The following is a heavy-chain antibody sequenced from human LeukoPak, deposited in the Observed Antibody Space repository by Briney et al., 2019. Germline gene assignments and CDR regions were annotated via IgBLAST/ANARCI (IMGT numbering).Heavy chain of an antibody. Sequence: GGSLRLSCAASGFTFSNYLMHWVRQAPGKGLVWVSRINSDESNTNSYADSVKGRFTISKDNAKNTLYLQMNSLRAEDTAVYFCGRGGNGIDIWGQGTTVIVSS. J-gene: IGHJ3*02. V-gene: IGHV3-74*01. CDR3: GRGGNGIDI. D-gene: IGHD2-8*01. CDR1: GFTFSNYL. CDR2: INSDESNT.